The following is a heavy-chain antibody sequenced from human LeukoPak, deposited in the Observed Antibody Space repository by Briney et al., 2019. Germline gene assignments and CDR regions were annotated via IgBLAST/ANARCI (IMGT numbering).Heavy chain of an antibody. CDR3: ARRNDFDI. J-gene: IGHJ3*02. CDR2: IYYSGNT. V-gene: IGHV4-59*08. Sequence: SETLSLTCTVSGGSISGDHWNWIRQPPGKGLEWIGYIYYSGNTNYNPSLKSRVTISVDTSKNQFSLKLSSVTAADTAVYYCARRNDFDIWGQGTMVTVS. CDR1: GGSISGDH.